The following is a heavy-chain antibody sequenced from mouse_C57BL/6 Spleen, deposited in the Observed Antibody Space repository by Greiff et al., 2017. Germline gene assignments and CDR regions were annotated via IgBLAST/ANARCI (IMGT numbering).Heavy chain of an antibody. CDR3: ARGDYYYGSSYVGFAY. Sequence: QVQLKQPGTELVKPGASVKLSCKASGYTFTSYWMHWVKQRPGQGLEWIGNINPSNGGTNYNEKFKSKATLTVDKSSSTAYMQLSSLTSEDSAVYDCARGDYYYGSSYVGFAYWGQGTLVTVSA. V-gene: IGHV1-53*01. J-gene: IGHJ3*01. CDR1: GYTFTSYW. CDR2: INPSNGGT. D-gene: IGHD1-1*01.